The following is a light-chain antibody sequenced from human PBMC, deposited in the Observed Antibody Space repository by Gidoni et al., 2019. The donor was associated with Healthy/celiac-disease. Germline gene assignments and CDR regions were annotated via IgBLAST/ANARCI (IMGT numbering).Light chain of an antibody. CDR1: SSDVGGYNY. CDR3: CSYAGSVVV. V-gene: IGLV2-11*01. CDR2: DVS. J-gene: IGLJ2*01. Sequence: QSALTQPRTVSGAPGQSVTISCTGTSSDVGGYNYVSWYQQHPVKAPKLMIYDVSKRPSGVPDRFSGSKSGNTASLTISGLQAEDEADYYCCSYAGSVVVFGGGTKLTVL.